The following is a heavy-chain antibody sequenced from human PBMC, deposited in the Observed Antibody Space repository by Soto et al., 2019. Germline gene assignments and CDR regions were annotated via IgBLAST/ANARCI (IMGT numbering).Heavy chain of an antibody. CDR1: GGSISSSGYY. D-gene: IGHD5-12*01. CDR3: ARGIRATMTTDYFDY. J-gene: IGHJ4*02. CDR2: VYYGGDT. V-gene: IGHV4-31*03. Sequence: QVQLQESGPGLVKPSETLSLTCTVSGGSISSSGYYWFWIRQHPRKGMEWIGYVYYGGDTYYNPSFKSRETKTVDTTKNQFSLRLTSVTAADTAGYFCARGIRATMTTDYFDYWGQGDLVTVSS.